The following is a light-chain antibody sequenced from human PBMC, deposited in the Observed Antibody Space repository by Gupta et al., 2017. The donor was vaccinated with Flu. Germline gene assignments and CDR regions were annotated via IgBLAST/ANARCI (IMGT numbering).Light chain of an antibody. J-gene: IGKJ4*01. Sequence: IQFTQFPSSRPASGGDRVTITCQAGHAISTYLNWYQHKPGKAPKLLIYDASNLDSGVPSRFSGSGSGTDFTLKIASMKAEDVATYYCNQYAQIPFTFGGGTKADIK. CDR2: DAS. CDR1: HAISTY. V-gene: IGKV1-33*01. CDR3: NQYAQIPFT.